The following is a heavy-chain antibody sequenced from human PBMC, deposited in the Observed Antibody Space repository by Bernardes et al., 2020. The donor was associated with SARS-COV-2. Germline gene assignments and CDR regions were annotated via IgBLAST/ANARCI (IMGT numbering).Heavy chain of an antibody. CDR1: GFSLSTSGAC. CDR2: LDWDDDK. CDR3: ARMAVAVNLAFDI. V-gene: IGHV2-70*01. J-gene: IGHJ3*02. D-gene: IGHD6-19*01. Sequence: SGPTLVKPTQTLTLTCTFSGFSLSTSGACVSWIRQPPGKALEWLALLDWDDDKYYSTSLKTMLTISKDTSKNQVVLTMTNMEPVDTATYYCARMAVAVNLAFDIWGQGTMVTVSS.